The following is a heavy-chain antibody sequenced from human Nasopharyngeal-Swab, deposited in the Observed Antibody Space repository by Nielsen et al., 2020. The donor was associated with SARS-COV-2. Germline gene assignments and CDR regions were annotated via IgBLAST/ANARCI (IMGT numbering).Heavy chain of an antibody. J-gene: IGHJ6*02. CDR2: TYYRSQWYS. CDR1: GDSVCNDRVA. CDR3: ARDRGALNV. Sequence: SQTLSLTCAISGDSVCNDRVAWNWIRQSPSRGLEWLGRTYYRSQWYSDYAVSVKSRITINPDTAKNQFSLQLNSVTPEDTAVYYCARDRGALNVWGQGTTVTVSS. V-gene: IGHV6-1*01. D-gene: IGHD3-10*01.